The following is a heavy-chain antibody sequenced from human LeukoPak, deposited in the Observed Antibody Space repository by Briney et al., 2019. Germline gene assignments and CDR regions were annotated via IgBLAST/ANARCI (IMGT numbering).Heavy chain of an antibody. J-gene: IGHJ4*02. Sequence: SETLSLTCAVYGGSFSGYYWSWIRQPPGKGLEWIGEINHSGSTNYNPSLKSRVTISVDTSKNQSSLKLSSVTAADTAVYYCARASHYYYGSGSYYKRAYFDYWGQGTLVTVSS. CDR1: GGSFSGYY. V-gene: IGHV4-34*01. CDR3: ARASHYYYGSGSYYKRAYFDY. CDR2: INHSGST. D-gene: IGHD3-10*01.